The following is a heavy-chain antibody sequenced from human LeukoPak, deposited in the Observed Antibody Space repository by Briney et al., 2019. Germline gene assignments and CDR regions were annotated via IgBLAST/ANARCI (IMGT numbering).Heavy chain of an antibody. CDR1: GYTFTSYY. CDR2: INPSGGST. V-gene: IGHV1-46*01. CDR3: ARVVTGYSGYDFRGSGGNYFDY. D-gene: IGHD5-12*01. Sequence: ASVKVSCKASGYTFTSYYMHWVRQAPGQGLEWMGLINPSGGSTSYAQKFQGRVTMTRDTSTNTVYMDLSSLRSEDTAVYYCARVVTGYSGYDFRGSGGNYFDYWGQGTLVTVSS. J-gene: IGHJ4*02.